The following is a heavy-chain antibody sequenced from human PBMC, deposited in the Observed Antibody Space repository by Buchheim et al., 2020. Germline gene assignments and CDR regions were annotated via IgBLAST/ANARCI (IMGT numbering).Heavy chain of an antibody. D-gene: IGHD4-11*01. J-gene: IGHJ4*02. Sequence: EVQVVESGGGLVQPGGSLRLSCVPSAFSFSSFWMNWVRQAPGKGLEWVANVKGDGSEKNYVDSVKGRFTISRDNARNSLFLQMNSLRAEDTAVYYCTRGHYSNYEGQGTL. CDR2: VKGDGSEK. CDR3: TRGHYSNY. CDR1: AFSFSSFW. V-gene: IGHV3-7*01.